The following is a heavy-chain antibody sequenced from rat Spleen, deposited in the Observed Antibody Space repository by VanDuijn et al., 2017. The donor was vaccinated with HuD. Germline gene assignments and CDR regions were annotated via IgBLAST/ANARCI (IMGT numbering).Heavy chain of an antibody. CDR2: ISYDGIST. CDR3: TRHEYSGVTTNWFAY. V-gene: IGHV5-29*01. Sequence: EVQLVESGGGLVQPGRSPKLSCSASGFTFNNYGMAWVRQAPTKGLEWVAAISYDGISTYYRDSVRGRFTISSDNAKTTLYLQMDSLRSEDTATYYCTRHEYSGVTTNWFAYWGQGTLVTVSS. CDR1: GFTFNNYG. D-gene: IGHD1-4*01. J-gene: IGHJ3*01.